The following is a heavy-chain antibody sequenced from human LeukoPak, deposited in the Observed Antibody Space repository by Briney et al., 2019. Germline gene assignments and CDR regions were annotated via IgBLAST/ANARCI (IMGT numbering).Heavy chain of an antibody. Sequence: GGSLRLSCAASGFTFSDYYMSWIRQAPGKGLEWVSYISSSGSTIYYADSVEGRFTISRDNSKSTLCLQMNSLGADDMAVYYCARDRLLGSNPYFSGMDVWGQGTTVTVSS. CDR3: ARDRLLGSNPYFSGMDV. CDR1: GFTFSDYY. J-gene: IGHJ6*02. V-gene: IGHV3-11*04. CDR2: ISSSGSTI. D-gene: IGHD1-26*01.